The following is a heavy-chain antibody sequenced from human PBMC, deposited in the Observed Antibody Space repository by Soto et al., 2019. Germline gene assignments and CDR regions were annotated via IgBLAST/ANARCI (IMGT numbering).Heavy chain of an antibody. D-gene: IGHD6-6*01. Sequence: PGGSLRLSCAASGFAFSSHPMSWVRQAPERGLEWVSGISDSGGLTYNADSVKGRFTISRDNSKNTLFLQMNSLRAEDTAVYYCARRAIGSSRSFDIWGQGTMVTVS. J-gene: IGHJ3*02. CDR2: ISDSGGLT. CDR3: ARRAIGSSRSFDI. V-gene: IGHV3-23*01. CDR1: GFAFSSHP.